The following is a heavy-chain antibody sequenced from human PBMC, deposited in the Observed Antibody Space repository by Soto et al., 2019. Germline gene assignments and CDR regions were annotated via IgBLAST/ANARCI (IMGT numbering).Heavy chain of an antibody. J-gene: IGHJ6*03. D-gene: IGHD4-17*01. V-gene: IGHV3-49*03. Sequence: GGSLRLSCTASGFTFGDYAMSWFRQAPGKGLEWVGFIRSKAYGGTTEYAASVEGRFTISRDDSKSIAYLQMNSLKTEDTAVYYCTRVVHTVSDGYYYYYYMDVWGKGTTVTVSS. CDR1: GFTFGDYA. CDR2: IRSKAYGGTT. CDR3: TRVVHTVSDGYYYYYYMDV.